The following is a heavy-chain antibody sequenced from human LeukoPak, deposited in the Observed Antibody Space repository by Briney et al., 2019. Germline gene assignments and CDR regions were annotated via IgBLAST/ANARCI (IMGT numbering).Heavy chain of an antibody. V-gene: IGHV4-34*01. J-gene: IGHJ4*02. CDR2: INHSGST. CDR1: DGSFSGFY. CDR3: ARGRAPVVVVAAFLY. Sequence: SQTLSLTCAVYDGSFSGFYWSWIRQPPGKGLEWIGEINHSGSTNQNPSLKSRVTISVDTSKNQLSLKLSSVTAADTAVYYCARGRAPVVVVAAFLYWGQGTLVTVSS. D-gene: IGHD2-15*01.